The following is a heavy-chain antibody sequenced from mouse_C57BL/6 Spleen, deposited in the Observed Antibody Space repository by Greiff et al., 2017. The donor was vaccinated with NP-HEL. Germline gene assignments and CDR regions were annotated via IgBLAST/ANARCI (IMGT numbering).Heavy chain of an antibody. Sequence: EVQLVESGGGLVKPGGSLKLSCAASGFTFSSYAMSWVRQTPEKRLEWVATISDGGSYTYYPDNVKGRFTISRDNAKNNLYLQMSHLKSEDTAMYYCARERYYYGSSPFAYWGQGTLVTVSA. V-gene: IGHV5-4*01. J-gene: IGHJ3*01. D-gene: IGHD1-1*01. CDR1: GFTFSSYA. CDR2: ISDGGSYT. CDR3: ARERYYYGSSPFAY.